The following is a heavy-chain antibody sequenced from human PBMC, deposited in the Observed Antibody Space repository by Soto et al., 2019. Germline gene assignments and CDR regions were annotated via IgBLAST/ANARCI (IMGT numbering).Heavy chain of an antibody. J-gene: IGHJ4*02. CDR3: ALRTRDYICGSYPIYYFAY. CDR2: IYHSGST. D-gene: IGHD3-16*02. CDR1: GNSGW. Sequence: GNSGWWSWISPPPGKGLEWIGEIYHSGSTNYNPSLKSRVTISVDKSKNQFSLKLSSVTAADTAVYYCALRTRDYICGSYPIYYFAYWGQGTLVTVSS. V-gene: IGHV4-4*02.